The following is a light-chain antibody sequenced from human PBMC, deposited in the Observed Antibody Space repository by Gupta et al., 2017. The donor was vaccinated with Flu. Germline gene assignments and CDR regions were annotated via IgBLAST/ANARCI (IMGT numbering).Light chain of an antibody. Sequence: QSVLTQPPSASGTPGQRVTISCSGSTSNIGGNSVYWYQQLPGAAPKALIYKNNQRLSGVPDRFSGSKSGTSASLAISGLRSEDEADYYCVTWDDSLSGPVFGGGTTLTVI. CDR1: TSNIGGNS. CDR3: VTWDDSLSGPV. CDR2: KNN. J-gene: IGLJ3*02. V-gene: IGLV1-47*01.